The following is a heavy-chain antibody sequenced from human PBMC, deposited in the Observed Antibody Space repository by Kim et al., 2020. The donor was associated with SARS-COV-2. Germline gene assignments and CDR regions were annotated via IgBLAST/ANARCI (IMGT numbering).Heavy chain of an antibody. D-gene: IGHD6-13*01. CDR1: GYTFTSYY. V-gene: IGHV1-46*01. J-gene: IGHJ6*02. CDR2: INPSGGST. Sequence: ASVKVSCKASGYTFTSYYMHWVRQAPGQGLEWMGIINPSGGSTSYAQKFQGRVTMTRDTSTSTVYMELSSLRSEDTAVYYCARDRSQQLVQYYYYYYGMDVWGQGTTVTVSS. CDR3: ARDRSQQLVQYYYYYYGMDV.